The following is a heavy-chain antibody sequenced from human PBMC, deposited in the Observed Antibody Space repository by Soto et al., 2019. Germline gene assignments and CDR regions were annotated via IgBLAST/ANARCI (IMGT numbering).Heavy chain of an antibody. CDR2: ISHDGSDK. CDR3: AKENQQLTHHY. CDR1: GFTFRNYG. V-gene: IGHV3-30*18. Sequence: QVQLVESGGGVVRRGRCLRLTCAASGFTFRNYGMHWVRQAPGKGLVWVAVISHDGSDKYYADSLKGRFIIYRDNSENTLSLNMNSLKPEDTAVNYCAKENQQLTHHYLRQGTLVTVSS. D-gene: IGHD6-13*01. J-gene: IGHJ4*02.